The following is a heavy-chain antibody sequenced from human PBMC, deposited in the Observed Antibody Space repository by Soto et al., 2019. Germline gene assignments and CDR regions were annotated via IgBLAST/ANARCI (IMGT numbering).Heavy chain of an antibody. J-gene: IGHJ6*02. CDR3: AREYERYYDILTGYLDV. CDR2: INPNSGGT. Sequence: ASVKVSCKGSGYNFNSHSINWLRQAPGQGLEWMGWINPNSGGTNYAQKFQGRVTMTRDTSISTAYMELSRLRSDDTAVYYCAREYERYYDILTGYLDVWGQGTTVTVSS. V-gene: IGHV1-2*02. CDR1: GYNFNSHS. D-gene: IGHD3-9*01.